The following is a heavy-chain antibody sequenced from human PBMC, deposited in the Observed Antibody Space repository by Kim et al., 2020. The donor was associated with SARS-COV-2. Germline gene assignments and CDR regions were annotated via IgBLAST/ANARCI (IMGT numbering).Heavy chain of an antibody. Sequence: GGSLRLSCVVSQFSFGEYAIHWVRQAPGKGLEWVSGLNWNSGSIGYADSVKGRFTISRDNARDSLYLQMNSLRAEDTALYYCVKGEFGSGWFRDFWGQGTLVTVSS. J-gene: IGHJ4*02. CDR2: LNWNSGSI. D-gene: IGHD6-19*01. V-gene: IGHV3-9*01. CDR1: QFSFGEYA. CDR3: VKGEFGSGWFRDF.